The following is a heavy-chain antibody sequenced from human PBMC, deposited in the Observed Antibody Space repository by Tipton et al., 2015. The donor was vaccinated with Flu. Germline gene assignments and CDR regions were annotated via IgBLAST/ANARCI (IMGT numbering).Heavy chain of an antibody. CDR3: ARHERGVSTFP. D-gene: IGHD5/OR15-5a*01. V-gene: IGHV4-39*01. J-gene: IGHJ5*02. CDR2: IYYSGST. Sequence: TLSLTCTVSGGSISSSSYYWGWIRQPPGKGLEWIGSIYYSGSTYYNPSLKSRVTISVDTSKNQFSLRLTSVTATDTALYYCARHERGVSTFPWGQGTLVTVSS. CDR1: GGSISSSSYY.